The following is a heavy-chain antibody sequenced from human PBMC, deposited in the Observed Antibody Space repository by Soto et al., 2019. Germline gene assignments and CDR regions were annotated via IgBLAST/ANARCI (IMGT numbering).Heavy chain of an antibody. V-gene: IGHV2-5*02. CDR1: GLSLSTSGVA. D-gene: IGHD3-3*01. CDR3: AHSDPSDDFWSGSPFH. J-gene: IGHJ4*02. Sequence: QITLKESGPTLVKPTQTLTLTCTFSGLSLSTSGVAVGWIRQPPGKTLEWLALIYWDDNNRYSPSLKNRLTVTKDTSKNQVVLTMTNMDPVDTGTYYCAHSDPSDDFWSGSPFHWGQGSQVTVS. CDR2: IYWDDNN.